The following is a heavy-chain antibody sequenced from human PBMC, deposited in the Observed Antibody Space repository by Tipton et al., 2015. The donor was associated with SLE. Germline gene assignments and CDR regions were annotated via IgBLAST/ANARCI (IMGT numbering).Heavy chain of an antibody. V-gene: IGHV3-30*02. CDR2: IRADGSNK. CDR1: GFTYSGYA. D-gene: IGHD3-16*01. CDR3: AGGTGAYFDH. J-gene: IGHJ4*02. Sequence: SPRLSCAASGFTYSGYAMHWVRQAPGKGLEWVAFIRADGSNKDYADSVKGRFTISRDNSKNTLYLQMNRLRVEDTAVYYCAGGTGAYFDHWGQGTLVTVSS.